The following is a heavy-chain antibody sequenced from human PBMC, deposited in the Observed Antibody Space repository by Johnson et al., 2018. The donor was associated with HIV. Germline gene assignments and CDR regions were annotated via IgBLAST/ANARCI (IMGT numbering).Heavy chain of an antibody. CDR1: GFAFSSYA. CDR3: ARGRTQFLEGGAFDI. J-gene: IGHJ3*02. CDR2: ISYDGSNK. D-gene: IGHD3-3*01. V-gene: IGHV3-30-3*01. Sequence: QLVESGGGVVQPGRSLRLSCVASGFAFSSYAVHWVRQAPGKGLEWVAVISYDGSNKYFADSVKGRFTISRDNSNNTLYLQMNSLRTEDTAVYYCARGRTQFLEGGAFDIWGQGTMVTVSS.